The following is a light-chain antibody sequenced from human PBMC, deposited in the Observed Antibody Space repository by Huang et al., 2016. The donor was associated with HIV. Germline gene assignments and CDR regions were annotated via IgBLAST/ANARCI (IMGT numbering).Light chain of an antibody. J-gene: IGKJ2*01. V-gene: IGKV3D-15*01. CDR1: QSVSSN. CDR2: GAS. CDR3: QQYNIWPRT. Sequence: EIVMTQSPATLSVSPGERATLSCRASQSVSSNLAWYQQKPGQAPRLLIYGASTRATGIPARFSGSGSGTEFTLTISSLQSEDFAVYYCQQYNIWPRTFGQGTKLEIK.